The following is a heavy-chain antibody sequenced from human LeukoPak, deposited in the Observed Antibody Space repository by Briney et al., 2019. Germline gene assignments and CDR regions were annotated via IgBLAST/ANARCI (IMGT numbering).Heavy chain of an antibody. J-gene: IGHJ4*02. D-gene: IGHD6-13*01. CDR2: IKHRGST. Sequence: PSESLSLTRAVCGGFFSGYYWSWLRQPPAKGLEWVGEIKHRGSTNYHPSLQSRVTISVDTSKNQFSLKLSSVPAADTAVYYCARDSAAGISYWGQGTLVTVSS. V-gene: IGHV4-34*01. CDR1: GGFFSGYY. CDR3: ARDSAAGISY.